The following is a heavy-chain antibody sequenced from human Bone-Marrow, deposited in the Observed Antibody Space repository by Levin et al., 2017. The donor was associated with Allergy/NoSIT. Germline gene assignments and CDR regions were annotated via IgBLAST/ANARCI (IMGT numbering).Heavy chain of an antibody. J-gene: IGHJ4*02. CDR2: ISCCDGST. V-gene: IGHV3-23*01. Sequence: GGSLRLSCAASGFTFSSHAMNWVRQAPQKGLEWDSVISCCDGSTFYADSVKGRFTISRDNSKNTLYLQMNSLRAEDTAVYYCATRAHSGWYLDYFDYWGQGTRVTVSS. CDR1: GFTFSSHA. D-gene: IGHD6-19*01. CDR3: ATRAHSGWYLDYFDY.